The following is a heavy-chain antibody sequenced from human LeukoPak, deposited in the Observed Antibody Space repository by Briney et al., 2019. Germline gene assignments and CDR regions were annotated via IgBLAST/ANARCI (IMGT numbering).Heavy chain of an antibody. CDR1: GFTFTNYA. V-gene: IGHV3-23*01. D-gene: IGHD3-22*01. CDR2: ISGSGGST. Sequence: GGSLRLSCAASGFTFTNYAMSWVRQAPGKGLEWVSAISGSGGSTYYADSVKGRFTISRDNSKNTLYLQMNSLRAEDTAVYYCARGGYYYPFDYWGQGTLVTVSS. CDR3: ARGGYYYPFDY. J-gene: IGHJ4*02.